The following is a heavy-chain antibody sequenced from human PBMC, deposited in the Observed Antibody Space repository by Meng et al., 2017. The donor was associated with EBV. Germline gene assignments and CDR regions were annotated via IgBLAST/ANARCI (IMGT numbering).Heavy chain of an antibody. J-gene: IGHJ4*02. CDR1: GYTFTRIG. V-gene: IGHV1-18*01. CDR3: ARDGRLYDTASPFDY. Sequence: VQWADVEVGEPSVNVSLKWSGYTFTRIGIGWGRQGPGPGMEWRGWVRVYNGNTTNAQKSQGRGTMTSEKPTSTDYMEMRSLRSDDTAVYYCARDGRLYDTASPFDYWGQGTLVTVSS. D-gene: IGHD3-22*01. CDR2: VRVYNGNT.